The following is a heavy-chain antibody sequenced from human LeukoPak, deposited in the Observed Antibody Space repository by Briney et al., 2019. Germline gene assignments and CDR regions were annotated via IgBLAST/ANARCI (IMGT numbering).Heavy chain of an antibody. CDR3: ARATWIQLWFDY. CDR1: GGSISSGSYY. Sequence: PSETLSLTCTVSGGSISSGSYYWSWIRQPAGKGLEWIGRIYTSGSTNYNPSLKSRVTISVDTSKNQFSLKLSSVTAADTAVYYCARATWIQLWFDYWGQGTLVTVSS. D-gene: IGHD5-18*01. J-gene: IGHJ4*02. V-gene: IGHV4-61*02. CDR2: IYTSGST.